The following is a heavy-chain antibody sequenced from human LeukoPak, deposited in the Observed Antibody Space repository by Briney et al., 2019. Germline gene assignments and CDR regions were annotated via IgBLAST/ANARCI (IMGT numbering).Heavy chain of an antibody. CDR1: GFTFSNYA. Sequence: GGSLRLSCAASGFTFSNYAMSWVRQAPGKGPEWVSVTSGSGGGTYYADSVKGRFTISRDNSKNTLYLQMNSLRVEDTAVYYCAKGSSVWFGELLLEFWGQGTLVTVSS. CDR2: TSGSGGGT. CDR3: AKGSSVWFGELLLEF. J-gene: IGHJ4*02. D-gene: IGHD3-10*01. V-gene: IGHV3-23*01.